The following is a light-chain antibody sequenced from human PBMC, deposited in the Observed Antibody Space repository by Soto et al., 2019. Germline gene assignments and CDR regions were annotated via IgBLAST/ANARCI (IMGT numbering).Light chain of an antibody. CDR1: QSISSY. Sequence: EIVLTQSPATLSLSPGEGDTLSCRASQSISSYLAWYQQKPSQAPRLLIHDASSRATGIPDRFSGSGYGTDFPLTISSLEPEDFAVYYCKQRSDWPPWTFGQGTKVEIK. J-gene: IGKJ1*01. CDR3: KQRSDWPPWT. CDR2: DAS. V-gene: IGKV3-11*01.